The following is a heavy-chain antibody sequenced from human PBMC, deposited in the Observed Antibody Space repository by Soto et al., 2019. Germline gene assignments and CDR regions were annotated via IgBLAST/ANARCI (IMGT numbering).Heavy chain of an antibody. V-gene: IGHV3-15*01. CDR2: IKSKTDGGTT. CDR1: GFTFSHAW. Sequence: PGGSLRLSCAASGFTFSHAWMTWVRQSPGKGLEWVGRIKSKTDGGTTDYAAPVKGRFTISRDDSKNTLYPQMNSLKTEDTAVYYCTTDQTGYFDWLSLPNYFDYWGQGTQVTVSS. D-gene: IGHD3-9*01. J-gene: IGHJ4*02. CDR3: TTDQTGYFDWLSLPNYFDY.